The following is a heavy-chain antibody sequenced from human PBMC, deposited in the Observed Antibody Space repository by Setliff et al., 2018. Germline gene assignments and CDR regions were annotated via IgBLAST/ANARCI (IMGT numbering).Heavy chain of an antibody. CDR3: ARGETSSGWYIYYYYYMDV. J-gene: IGHJ6*03. CDR1: VGSVSSGSYY. V-gene: IGHV4-61*01. D-gene: IGHD6-19*01. Sequence: SEPLSLTCTVSVGSVSSGSYYWSWIRQPPGKGLEWIGYIYYSGSTNYNPSLKSRVTISVDTSKNQFSLKLSSVTAADTAVYYCARGETSSGWYIYYYYYMDVWGKGTTVTVSS. CDR2: IYYSGST.